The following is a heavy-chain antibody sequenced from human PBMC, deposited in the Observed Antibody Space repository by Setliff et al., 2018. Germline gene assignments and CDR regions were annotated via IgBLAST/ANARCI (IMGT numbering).Heavy chain of an antibody. V-gene: IGHV1-18*01. CDR1: GYTFTSYA. J-gene: IGHJ6*02. Sequence: GASVKVSCKASGYTFTSYAMNWVRQAPGQGLEWMGWIGAYNGNTKYAQKFQGRVTLTTETSANTAYMELRSLRSDDTAVYYCAGPGVPAAMFSGMDVWGQGTTVTVSS. CDR3: AGPGVPAAMFSGMDV. CDR2: IGAYNGNT. D-gene: IGHD2-2*01.